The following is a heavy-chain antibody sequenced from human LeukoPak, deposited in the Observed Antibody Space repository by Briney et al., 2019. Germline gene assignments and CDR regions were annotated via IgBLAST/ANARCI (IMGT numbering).Heavy chain of an antibody. CDR3: AREGGWYYFDY. V-gene: IGHV3-7*01. CDR1: GFTFSSYW. Sequence: PGGSLRLSCAASGFTFSSYWMTWVRQAPGKGLEWVANIKQDGSKKDYMDSVKGRFTISRDNAKNSLYLQMNSLRAEDTAVYYCAREGGWYYFDYWGQGTLVTVSS. D-gene: IGHD6-19*01. J-gene: IGHJ4*02. CDR2: IKQDGSKK.